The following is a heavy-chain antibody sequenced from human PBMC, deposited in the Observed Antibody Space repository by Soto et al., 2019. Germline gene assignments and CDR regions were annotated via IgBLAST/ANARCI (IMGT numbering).Heavy chain of an antibody. CDR3: ARDRLHTSSSITFDY. CDR2: LRTYDGNT. D-gene: IGHD6-6*01. V-gene: IGHV1-18*01. CDR1: GYTFTSYA. J-gene: IGHJ4*02. Sequence: ASGKVSCKASGYTFTSYAISWVRQAPGQGLEWMGWLRTYDGNTDYAPNLRGRVTMTTDTSTNTAYMELRSLRSDDTALYYCARDRLHTSSSITFDYWGQGALVTVSS.